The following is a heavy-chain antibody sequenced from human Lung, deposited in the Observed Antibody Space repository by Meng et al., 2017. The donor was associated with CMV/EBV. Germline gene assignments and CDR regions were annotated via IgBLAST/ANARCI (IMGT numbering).Heavy chain of an antibody. Sequence: QVHLLQSGPEVKKPGASVRVSCTASGYTFGSYGTCWVRQAPGQGLEWMGWFVNDVDTYPAPKFQGRVTMTTDTHTNTAFMELRSLTSDDTAVYYCASGTPGRSYCDYWGQGTLVTVSS. D-gene: IGHD2-15*01. CDR2: FVNDVDT. V-gene: IGHV1-18*01. CDR1: GYTFGSYG. CDR3: ASGTPGRSYCDY. J-gene: IGHJ4*02.